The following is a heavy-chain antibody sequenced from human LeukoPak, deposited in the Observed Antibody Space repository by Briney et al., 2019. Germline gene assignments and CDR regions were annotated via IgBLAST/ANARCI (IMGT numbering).Heavy chain of an antibody. D-gene: IGHD2-2*01. J-gene: IGHJ4*02. CDR2: IYKSGSP. CDR3: ARDPHTSNQPDY. V-gene: IGHV4-4*02. CDR1: GASISDTHW. Sequence: SGTLSLTCAVSGASISDTHWWSWVRQPPGKGLEWIGEIYKSGSPNYNPSLRSRVAISEDKFKDQFLLKLTSVTAADTAVYYCARDPHTSNQPDYWGQGTLVTVSS.